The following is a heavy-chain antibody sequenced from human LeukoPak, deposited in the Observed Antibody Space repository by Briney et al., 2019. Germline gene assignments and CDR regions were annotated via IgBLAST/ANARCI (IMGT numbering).Heavy chain of an antibody. Sequence: PGGSLRLSCEASGFTFSSYSMNWVRQAPGKGLEWVSFISSSSGTIYYADSVKGRFTISRDNAKNSLYLQMNSLRAEDTAVYYCASLAGGSSSADYWGQGTLVTVSS. D-gene: IGHD6-6*01. V-gene: IGHV3-48*04. J-gene: IGHJ4*02. CDR3: ASLAGGSSSADY. CDR2: ISSSSGTI. CDR1: GFTFSSYS.